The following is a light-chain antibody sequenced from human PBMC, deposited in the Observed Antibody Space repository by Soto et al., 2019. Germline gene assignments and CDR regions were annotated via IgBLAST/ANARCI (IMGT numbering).Light chain of an antibody. Sequence: QSALTQPASVSGSPGQSITISCNGTSSDVGAYNFVSWYQQHPVTAPKLMIYDVSNRPSGVSNRFSGSKSGNTASLTISGLLAEDESDYYCSSYTSSSTLVFGGGTKLTVL. V-gene: IGLV2-14*01. CDR2: DVS. J-gene: IGLJ2*01. CDR1: SSDVGAYNF. CDR3: SSYTSSSTLV.